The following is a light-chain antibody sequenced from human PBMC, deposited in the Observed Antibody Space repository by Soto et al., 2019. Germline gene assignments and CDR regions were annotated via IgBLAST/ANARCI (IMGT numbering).Light chain of an antibody. V-gene: IGKV1-5*03. J-gene: IGKJ2*01. CDR3: QQYDIYSAIT. CDR1: QSISDR. CDR2: RAS. Sequence: DIRLTQSPSTLSASVGDRVTITCRASQSISDRLAWYQQKSGKAPRLLIYRASSLENGVPSRFSGSGSGTEFTLTISSLQPDDFYCQQYDIYSAITFGQGTKLDI.